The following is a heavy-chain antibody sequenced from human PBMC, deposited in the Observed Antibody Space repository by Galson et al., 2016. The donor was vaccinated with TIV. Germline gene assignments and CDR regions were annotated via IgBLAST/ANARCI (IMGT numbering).Heavy chain of an antibody. CDR3: VRDGPRGFDS. J-gene: IGHJ4*02. V-gene: IGHV1-69*13. CDR2: IIPIVETG. D-gene: IGHD5-12*01. Sequence: SVKVSCKASGGTFSNYGLSWVRQAPGQGLEWMGGIIPIVETGNKPQKFRGRVTITADESTDTVTMELRSLRSEDTAIYYCVRDGPRGFDSWGQGTLVIVSS. CDR1: GGTFSNYG.